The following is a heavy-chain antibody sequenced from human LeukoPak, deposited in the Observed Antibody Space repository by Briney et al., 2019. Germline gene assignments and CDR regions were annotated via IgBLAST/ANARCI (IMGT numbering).Heavy chain of an antibody. V-gene: IGHV3-53*01. CDR2: IYAGGST. CDR3: ARAQRGDYMDV. Sequence: PGGSLRLSCAASGFTFDDYAMHWVRQAPGKGLEWVSAIYAGGSTYYADSVKGRFTISRDNSKNTLYLLMNNLRAEDTAVYYCARAQRGDYMDVWGKGTTVTISS. D-gene: IGHD6-25*01. CDR1: GFTFDDYA. J-gene: IGHJ6*03.